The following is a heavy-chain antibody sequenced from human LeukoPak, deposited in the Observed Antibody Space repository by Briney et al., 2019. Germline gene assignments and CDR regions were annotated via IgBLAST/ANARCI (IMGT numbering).Heavy chain of an antibody. Sequence: PGGSLRLSCAASGLTVSSNCMSWVRQAPGKGLEWGSFIYSGGDTYYADSVKGRFTISRDNSKNTFHLQMNSLRAEDTAVYYCARRAGDYSHPYDYWGQGTLVTVSS. CDR2: IYSGGDT. D-gene: IGHD3-22*01. V-gene: IGHV3-53*01. J-gene: IGHJ4*02. CDR3: ARRAGDYSHPYDY. CDR1: GLTVSSNC.